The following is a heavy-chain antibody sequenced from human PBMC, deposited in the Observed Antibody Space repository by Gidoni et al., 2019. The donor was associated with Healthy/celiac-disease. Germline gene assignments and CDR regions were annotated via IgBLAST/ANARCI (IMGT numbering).Heavy chain of an antibody. Sequence: QVQLVQSGAEVKKPGSSVKVSCKASGGTFSSYAISWVRQAPGQGLEWMGGIIPIVGTANYAQKFQGRVTITADESTSTAYMELSSLRSEDTAVYYCARTFGYCSGGSCYSDAFDIWGQGTMVTVSS. J-gene: IGHJ3*02. V-gene: IGHV1-69*01. CDR2: IIPIVGTA. CDR1: GGTFSSYA. CDR3: ARTFGYCSGGSCYSDAFDI. D-gene: IGHD2-15*01.